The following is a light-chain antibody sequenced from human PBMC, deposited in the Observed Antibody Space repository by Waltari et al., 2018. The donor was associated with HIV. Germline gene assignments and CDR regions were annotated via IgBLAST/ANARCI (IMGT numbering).Light chain of an antibody. J-gene: IGKJ3*01. Sequence: EIVLTQSPGTLSLSPGERATLSCRASQSVSSSYLAWYQQKPGQAPRLLIYGASSRATGIPDRFSGSGSGTDFTLTISRLEPEDSAVYFCQQYDDWPPLTFGPGTKVEIK. CDR3: QQYDDWPPLT. CDR1: QSVSSSY. CDR2: GAS. V-gene: IGKV3-20*01.